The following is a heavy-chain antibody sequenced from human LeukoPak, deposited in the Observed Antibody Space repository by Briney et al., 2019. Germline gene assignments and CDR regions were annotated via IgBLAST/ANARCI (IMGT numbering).Heavy chain of an antibody. CDR3: ATAPLFIAVAGTSGY. D-gene: IGHD6-19*01. J-gene: IGHJ4*02. Sequence: ASVKISCKVSGYTFTDYYMHWVQQAPGKGLEWMGLVDPEDGETISTEKFQGRVTITAETSTDTAYLKLTHLRSEDTAVYYCATAPLFIAVAGTSGYWGQGTLVTVSS. V-gene: IGHV1-69-2*01. CDR2: VDPEDGET. CDR1: GYTFTDYY.